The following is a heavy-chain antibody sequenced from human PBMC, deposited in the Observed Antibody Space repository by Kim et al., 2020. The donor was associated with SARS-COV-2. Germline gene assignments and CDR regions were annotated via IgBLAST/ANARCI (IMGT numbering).Heavy chain of an antibody. CDR3: AADHGYSSSWYL. D-gene: IGHD6-13*01. Sequence: NYARKFQERVTITRDMATSTAYMELRSLRSEDTAVYYCAADHGYSSSWYLWGQGTLVTVSS. J-gene: IGHJ5*02. V-gene: IGHV1-58*01.